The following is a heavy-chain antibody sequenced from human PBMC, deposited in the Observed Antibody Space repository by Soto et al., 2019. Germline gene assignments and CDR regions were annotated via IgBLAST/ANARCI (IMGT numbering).Heavy chain of an antibody. J-gene: IGHJ4*02. V-gene: IGHV3-23*01. CDR2: IGVTGST. Sequence: QPGGSLRLSCAASGFTFSSFAMSWARQAPGKGLEWVSSIGVTGSTYYDDSVRGRLTISRGNSKNTLYLQMDSLRAEDTAVYYCAKNYFFDRWGQGTPVTVSS. CDR1: GFTFSSFA. CDR3: AKNYFFDR.